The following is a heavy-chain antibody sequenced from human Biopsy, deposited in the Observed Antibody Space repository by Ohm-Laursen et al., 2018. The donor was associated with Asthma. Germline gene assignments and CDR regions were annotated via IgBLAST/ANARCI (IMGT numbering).Heavy chain of an antibody. V-gene: IGHV3-23*01. J-gene: IGHJ4*02. D-gene: IGHD2-2*01. CDR2: ISGSCGCT. CDR3: AREGHEYCSSTSCASFDY. Sequence: SLRLSRTASGFTFISYAMSSFGQAAGKGLEWVSEISGSCGCTYYADSVKGRLTISSDNSKNTLYLQMNSLRAEDTAVYYCAREGHEYCSSTSCASFDYWGQGTLVTVSS. CDR1: GFTFISYA.